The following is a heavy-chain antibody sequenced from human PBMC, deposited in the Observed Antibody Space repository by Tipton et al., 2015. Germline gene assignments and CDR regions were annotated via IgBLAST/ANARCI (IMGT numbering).Heavy chain of an antibody. V-gene: IGHV4-61*01. D-gene: IGHD4-23*01. CDR1: GGSVISGNYY. J-gene: IGHJ4*02. Sequence: PGLVKPSEILSLTCTVSGGSVISGNYYWSWIRQPPGKGLEWLGYISYTDNAHYNPSLESRLTISLDTSKNQFSLTLNSVTAADTAVYYCARARGRHGGLFDSWGQGILVTVSS. CDR2: ISYTDNA. CDR3: ARARGRHGGLFDS.